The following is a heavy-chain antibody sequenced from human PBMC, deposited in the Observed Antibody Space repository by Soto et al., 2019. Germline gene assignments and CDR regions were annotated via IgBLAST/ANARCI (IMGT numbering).Heavy chain of an antibody. D-gene: IGHD4-17*01. CDR2: ISSSSSTI. CDR3: AREGGFDGFDH. Sequence: VELVESGGALVQPGGSLRLSCVASGFTFSDYEMNWVRQAPGKGLEWVSYISSSSSTIYYADSVKGRITISRDNAKHSLYLQIHHVRVDETALYDRAREGGFDGFDHWGQGTLVTV. V-gene: IGHV3-48*03. CDR1: GFTFSDYE. J-gene: IGHJ5*02.